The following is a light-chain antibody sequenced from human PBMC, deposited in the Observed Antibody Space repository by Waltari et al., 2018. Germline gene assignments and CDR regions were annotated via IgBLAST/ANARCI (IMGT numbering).Light chain of an antibody. J-gene: IGKJ2*01. Sequence: DIQMTQSPSTLSASVGDRVTITFLASQSISSWLAWYQQKPGKAPKLLIYKASSLQSEDPSRFSGSGSGTEFTLTISSLQPGDFATYYCQQYKSYPYTFGQGTKLEIK. CDR1: QSISSW. CDR2: KAS. CDR3: QQYKSYPYT. V-gene: IGKV1-5*03.